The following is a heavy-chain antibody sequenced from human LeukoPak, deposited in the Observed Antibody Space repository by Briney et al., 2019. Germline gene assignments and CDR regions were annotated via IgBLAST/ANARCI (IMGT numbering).Heavy chain of an antibody. CDR1: GGSISSYY. Sequence: SETLSLTCSVSGGSISSYYWSWIRQPPGKGLEWIGYIYYSGSTNYNPSLKSRVTISVDTSKNQFSLKLSSVTAADTAVYYCARDRYGDAIDYWGQGTLVTVSS. D-gene: IGHD4-17*01. V-gene: IGHV4-59*12. J-gene: IGHJ4*02. CDR3: ARDRYGDAIDY. CDR2: IYYSGST.